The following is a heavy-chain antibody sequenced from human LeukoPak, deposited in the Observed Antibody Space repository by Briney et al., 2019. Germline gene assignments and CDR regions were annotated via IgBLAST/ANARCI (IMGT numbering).Heavy chain of an antibody. V-gene: IGHV4-4*07. CDR2: IYTSGST. J-gene: IGHJ3*01. D-gene: IGHD4-17*01. Sequence: SETLSLTCTVSGGSISSYFWSWIRQPAGEGLEWIGRIYTSGSTNYNPSLKSRVTVSVDTSKNQFSLKLSSVTAADTAVYYCARSYGDYITGAYAFDVWGQGTMVTVSS. CDR3: ARSYGDYITGAYAFDV. CDR1: GGSISSYF.